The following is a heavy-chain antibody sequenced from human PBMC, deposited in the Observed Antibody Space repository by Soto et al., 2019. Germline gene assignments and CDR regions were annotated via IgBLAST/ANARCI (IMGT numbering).Heavy chain of an antibody. D-gene: IGHD3-10*01. CDR3: ARDHVGSGSYYQGYFFDY. CDR1: GFTFSNYN. Sequence: GGSLRLSXAASGFTFSNYNMNWVRQGPGKGLEWVSYVSSGSSTIYYADSVKGRFTISRDNAKNSLYLQMNSLRDEDTAVYYCARDHVGSGSYYQGYFFDYWGQGALVTVSS. J-gene: IGHJ4*02. CDR2: VSSGSSTI. V-gene: IGHV3-48*02.